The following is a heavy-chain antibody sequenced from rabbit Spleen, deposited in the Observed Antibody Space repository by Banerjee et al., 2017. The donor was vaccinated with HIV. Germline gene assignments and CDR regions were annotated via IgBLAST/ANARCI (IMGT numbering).Heavy chain of an antibody. CDR2: IDTGSSGFT. CDR1: GFSFSSSYW. J-gene: IGHJ6*01. D-gene: IGHD1-1*01. Sequence: QSLEESGGDLVKPGASLTLTCTASGFSFSSSYWMCWVRQAPGKGLEWIVCIDTGSSGFTYFASWAKGRFTISKTSSTTVTLHMTSLTAADTATYFCARDTSSSFSSYGMDLWGQGTLVTVS. V-gene: IGHV1S40*01. CDR3: ARDTSSSFSSYGMDL.